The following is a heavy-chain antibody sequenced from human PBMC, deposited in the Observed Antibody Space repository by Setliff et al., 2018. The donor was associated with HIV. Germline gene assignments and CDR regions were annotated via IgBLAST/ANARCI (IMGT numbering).Heavy chain of an antibody. D-gene: IGHD6-13*01. CDR3: SRLTRTSSNSYRGRFDP. CDR2: IHHSGST. J-gene: IGHJ5*02. CDR1: GYSISSGYY. Sequence: SETLSLTCAVSGYSISSGYYWGWIRQSPGKGLEWIGNIHHSGSTYYNPSLKSRVTISVDTSKNQFSLNLSSVTAADTAIYFCSRLTRTSSNSYRGRFDPWGQGTLVTVSS. V-gene: IGHV4-38-2*01.